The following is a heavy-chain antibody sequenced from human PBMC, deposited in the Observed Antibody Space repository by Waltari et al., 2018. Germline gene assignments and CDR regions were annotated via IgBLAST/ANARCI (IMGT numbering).Heavy chain of an antibody. CDR1: GASISSYY. CDR2: IYYSGST. CDR3: ARLFYGSGSYWFDP. J-gene: IGHJ5*02. V-gene: IGHV4-59*01. Sequence: QVQLQESGPGLVKPSETLSLTCTVSGASISSYYWRWTRQPPGKGLEWIGYIYYSGSTNYNPSLKSRVTISVDTSKNQFSLKLSSVTAADTAVYYCARLFYGSGSYWFDPWGQGTLVTVSS. D-gene: IGHD3-10*01.